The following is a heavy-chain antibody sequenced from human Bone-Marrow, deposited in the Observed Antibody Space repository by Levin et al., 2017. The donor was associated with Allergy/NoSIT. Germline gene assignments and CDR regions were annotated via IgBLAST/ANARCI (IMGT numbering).Heavy chain of an antibody. D-gene: IGHD3-10*01. CDR2: ISSSGSRI. V-gene: IGHV3-48*03. CDR1: GFSFSSYE. Sequence: GESLKISCAASGFSFSSYEFYWVRQAPGKGLEWASYISSSGSRIYYADSVKGRFTISRDNAKKSLYLQMSSLRGEDTGIYYCARGAGSGSHDNRELDRWGEGGLVTVSS. J-gene: IGHJ4*02. CDR3: ARGAGSGSHDNRELDR.